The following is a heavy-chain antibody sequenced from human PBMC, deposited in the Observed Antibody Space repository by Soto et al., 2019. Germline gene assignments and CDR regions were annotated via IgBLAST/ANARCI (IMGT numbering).Heavy chain of an antibody. J-gene: IGHJ4*02. D-gene: IGHD6-19*01. CDR1: GYSISTGFN. Sequence: SETLSLTCAVSGYSISTGFNWVCIRQPPGKGLEWIGSIYHSGSTYYNLSLKSRVTISADTSKNQISLKLISVTAADTALYYCARDWSTGFYHFDSWGQGTLVTVSS. CDR2: IYHSGST. V-gene: IGHV4-38-2*02. CDR3: ARDWSTGFYHFDS.